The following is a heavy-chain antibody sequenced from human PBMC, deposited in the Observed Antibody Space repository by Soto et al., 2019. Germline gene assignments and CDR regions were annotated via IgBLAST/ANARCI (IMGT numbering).Heavy chain of an antibody. CDR2: ISYDGSNK. CDR3: ARLGYCSSPSCSVGWFDP. J-gene: IGHJ5*02. CDR1: GFTFSSYG. V-gene: IGHV3-30*03. Sequence: PGGSLRLSCAASGFTFSSYGMHWVRQAPGKGLEWVAVISYDGSNKYYADSVKGRFTISRDNSKNTLYLQMNSLRAEDTAVYYCARLGYCSSPSCSVGWFDPWGQGTLVTVSS. D-gene: IGHD2-2*01.